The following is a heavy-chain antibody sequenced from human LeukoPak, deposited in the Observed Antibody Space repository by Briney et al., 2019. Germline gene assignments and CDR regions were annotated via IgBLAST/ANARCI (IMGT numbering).Heavy chain of an antibody. V-gene: IGHV3-64*02. J-gene: IGHJ4*02. CDR3: ARKSDSCFDSYFDY. CDR1: GFTFSSYA. D-gene: IGHD5-12*01. Sequence: GGSLRLSCAASGFTFSSYAMHWVRQAPGKGLEYVSAISSNGGATFYADSGKGRFTISRDNSKKTLFLQMGSVRAEDMAVYYCARKSDSCFDSYFDYWGQGTQVTVTS. CDR2: ISSNGGAT.